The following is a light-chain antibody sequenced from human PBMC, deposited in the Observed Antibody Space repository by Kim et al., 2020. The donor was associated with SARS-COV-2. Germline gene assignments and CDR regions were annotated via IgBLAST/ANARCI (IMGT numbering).Light chain of an antibody. V-gene: IGKV3-11*01. J-gene: IGKJ1*01. CDR3: QQRDSWPRT. Sequence: EVVLTQSPASLSLSPGEGVTLSCRASQSVKTDLAWYQQKSGQAPRLLIYDASIRATGIPARFSGSGFGTDFTLTISSLEPEDCAVYYCQQRDSWPRTFGQGTKVDIK. CDR1: QSVKTD. CDR2: DAS.